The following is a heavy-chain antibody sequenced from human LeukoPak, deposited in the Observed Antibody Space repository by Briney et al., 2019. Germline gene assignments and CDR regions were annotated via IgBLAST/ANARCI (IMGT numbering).Heavy chain of an antibody. D-gene: IGHD3-22*01. V-gene: IGHV3-11*01. Sequence: PGGSLRLSCAASGFTFSDYYMSWIRQAPGKGLEWVSYISSSGSTIYYADSVKGRFTISRDNSKNTLYLQMNSLRAEDTAVYYCAKQRGSSNYYSDFDYWGQGTLVTVSS. CDR3: AKQRGSSNYYSDFDY. J-gene: IGHJ4*02. CDR1: GFTFSDYY. CDR2: ISSSGSTI.